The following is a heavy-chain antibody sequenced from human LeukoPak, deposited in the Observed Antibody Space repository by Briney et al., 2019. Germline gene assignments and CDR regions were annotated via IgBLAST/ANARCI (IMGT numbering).Heavy chain of an antibody. D-gene: IGHD1-26*01. V-gene: IGHV4-34*01. Sequence: PSETLSLTCAVYGGSFSGYYWSWIRQPPGKGLEWIGEINHSGSTNYNPSLKSRVTISVDTSENQFSLKLSSVTAADTAVYYCARLVGATTNYYYMDVWGKGTTVTISS. CDR3: ARLVGATTNYYYMDV. CDR1: GGSFSGYY. J-gene: IGHJ6*03. CDR2: INHSGST.